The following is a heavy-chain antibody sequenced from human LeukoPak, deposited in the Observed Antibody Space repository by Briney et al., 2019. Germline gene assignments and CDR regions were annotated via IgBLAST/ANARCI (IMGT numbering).Heavy chain of an antibody. CDR2: IYPGDSDT. CDR1: GYSFTSYW. CDR3: ARPHTLDRTTKYYFDY. Sequence: GESLKISCKASGYSFTSYWIGWVRQMPGKGLEWMGVIYPGDSDTRYSPSFQGQVTISADKSISTAYLQWSGLKASDTAMYFCARPHTLDRTTKYYFDYWGQGTLVTVSS. J-gene: IGHJ4*02. V-gene: IGHV5-51*01. D-gene: IGHD1-14*01.